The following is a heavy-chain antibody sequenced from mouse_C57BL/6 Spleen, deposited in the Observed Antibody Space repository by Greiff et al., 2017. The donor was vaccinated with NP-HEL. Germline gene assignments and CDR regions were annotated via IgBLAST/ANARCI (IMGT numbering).Heavy chain of an antibody. Sequence: QVQLQQPGAELVKPGASVKLSCKASGYTFTSYWMQWVKQRPGQGLEWIGEIDPTDSYTNYNQKLKGKATLTVDTSSSTAYMQLSSLTSEDSAVYYCILRHDYWGQGTTLTVSS. CDR1: GYTFTSYW. CDR3: ILRHDY. V-gene: IGHV1-50*01. CDR2: IDPTDSYT. J-gene: IGHJ2*01. D-gene: IGHD1-1*01.